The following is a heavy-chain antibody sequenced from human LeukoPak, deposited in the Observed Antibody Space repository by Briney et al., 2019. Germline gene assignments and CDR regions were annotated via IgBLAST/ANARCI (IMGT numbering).Heavy chain of an antibody. Sequence: SETLSLTCTVSGYSISGGYYWGWIRQPPGKGLEWIGNIYHSGSTYYNPSLKSRVTMSVDTSKNQFSLKLSSVTAADTAVYYCANSGYYPPYYFDYWGQGTLVTVSS. V-gene: IGHV4-38-2*02. CDR1: GYSISGGYY. J-gene: IGHJ4*02. CDR3: ANSGYYPPYYFDY. CDR2: IYHSGST. D-gene: IGHD3-22*01.